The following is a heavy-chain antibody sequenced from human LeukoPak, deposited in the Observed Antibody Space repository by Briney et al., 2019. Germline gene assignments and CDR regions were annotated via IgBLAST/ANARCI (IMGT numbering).Heavy chain of an antibody. CDR2: ISAYNGNT. CDR1: GYTFTSYG. CDR3: AREFEPATFWSAYYDY. V-gene: IGHV1-18*01. J-gene: IGHJ4*02. D-gene: IGHD3-3*01. Sequence: GASVKVSCKASGYTFTSYGISWVRQAPGQGLEWMGWISAYNGNTNYAQKLQGRVTMTTDTSTSTAYMELRSLRSDDTAVYYCAREFEPATFWSAYYDYWGQGTLVTVSS.